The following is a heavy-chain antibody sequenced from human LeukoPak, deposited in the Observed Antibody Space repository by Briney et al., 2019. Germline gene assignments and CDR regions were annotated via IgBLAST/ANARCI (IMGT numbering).Heavy chain of an antibody. Sequence: SLRLSCAASGFTFDDYAMHWVRQAPGKGLEWVSGISWNSGSIGYADSVKGRFTISRDNAKNSLYLQMNNLRAEDTALYYCAKGSGSGWYPFDYWGQGTLVTVSS. CDR2: ISWNSGSI. D-gene: IGHD6-19*01. CDR1: GFTFDDYA. J-gene: IGHJ4*02. CDR3: AKGSGSGWYPFDY. V-gene: IGHV3-9*01.